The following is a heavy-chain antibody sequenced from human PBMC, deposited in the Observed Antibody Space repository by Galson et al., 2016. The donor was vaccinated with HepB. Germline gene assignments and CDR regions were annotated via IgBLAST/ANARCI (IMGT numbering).Heavy chain of an antibody. Sequence: SLRLSCAASGFTSSAYYMGWVRQAPGKGLEWVANIQQDGSAKYYVDSVKGRFTISRDNAKNTLYLQMNSLRAEDTAVYYCARDGGVPGPGGYWGQGTLVTVSS. V-gene: IGHV3-7*01. D-gene: IGHD3-3*01. CDR2: IQQDGSAK. CDR3: ARDGGVPGPGGY. J-gene: IGHJ4*02. CDR1: GFTSSAYY.